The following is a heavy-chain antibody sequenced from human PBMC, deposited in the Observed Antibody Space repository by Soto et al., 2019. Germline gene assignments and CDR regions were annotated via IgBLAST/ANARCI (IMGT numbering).Heavy chain of an antibody. J-gene: IGHJ6*02. D-gene: IGHD3-3*01. CDR3: AREGTSPIFGVAIRDYYYYYGMDV. CDR2: IKQDGSEK. V-gene: IGHV3-7*03. CDR1: GFTFSSYW. Sequence: PGGSLRLSCAASGFTFSSYWMSWVRQAPGKGLEWVANIKQDGSEKYYVDSVKGRFTISRDNAKNSLYLQMNSLRAEDTAVYYCAREGTSPIFGVAIRDYYYYYGMDVWGQGTTVTVSS.